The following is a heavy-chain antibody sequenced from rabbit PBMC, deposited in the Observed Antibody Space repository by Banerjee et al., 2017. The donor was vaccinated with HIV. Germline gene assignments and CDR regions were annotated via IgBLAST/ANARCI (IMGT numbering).Heavy chain of an antibody. CDR3: ARDLAGVIGWNFGL. J-gene: IGHJ4*01. Sequence: QSLEESGGDLVKPGASLTLTCTASGFSFSSSYYIYWVRQAPGKGLEWIGCIYTGSSGSTYYASWAKGRFTVSKTSSTTVTLQMTSLTAADTATYFCARDLAGVIGWNFGLWGPGTLVTVS. D-gene: IGHD4-1*01. V-gene: IGHV1S40*01. CDR1: GFSFSSSYY. CDR2: IYTGSSGST.